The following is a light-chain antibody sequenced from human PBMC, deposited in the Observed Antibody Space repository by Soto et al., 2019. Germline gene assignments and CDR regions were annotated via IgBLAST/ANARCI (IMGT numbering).Light chain of an antibody. Sequence: QSVLTQPASVSGSPVQSITISCTGTSSDVGSYNLASWYQQHPGKAPKLMIYEGSKRPSGVSNRFSGSKCGNTASLTISGLQAEDEADYYCCSYAGSSTDVFGTGTKVTGL. V-gene: IGLV2-23*01. J-gene: IGLJ1*01. CDR3: CSYAGSSTDV. CDR1: SSDVGSYNL. CDR2: EGS.